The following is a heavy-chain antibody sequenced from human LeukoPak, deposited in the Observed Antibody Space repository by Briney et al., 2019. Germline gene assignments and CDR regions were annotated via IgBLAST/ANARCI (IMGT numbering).Heavy chain of an antibody. D-gene: IGHD5-18*01. Sequence: GGSLRLSCTASGFSFSSYAMTWVRLAPGKGLEWVSGITGGGAGTYYADSVKGRFAISRDNSKNTLYLQMNSLRAEDTAVYYCAKSLRGDTVTDCAYWGQGTLVTVSS. J-gene: IGHJ4*02. V-gene: IGHV3-23*01. CDR1: GFSFSSYA. CDR3: AKSLRGDTVTDCAY. CDR2: ITGGGAGT.